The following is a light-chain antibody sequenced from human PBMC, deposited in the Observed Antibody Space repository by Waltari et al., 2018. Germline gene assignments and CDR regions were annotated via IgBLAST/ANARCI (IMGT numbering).Light chain of an antibody. CDR2: QDS. CDR3: QAWDSSGVV. Sequence: SYELTQPPSVSVSPGQTASITCSGDKLADKYACWYQQKPGQSPVLVIYQDSKRPSGIPERFSGSNSGNTATLTISGTQAMDEADYYCQAWDSSGVVFGGGTKLTVL. J-gene: IGLJ2*01. V-gene: IGLV3-1*01. CDR1: KLADKY.